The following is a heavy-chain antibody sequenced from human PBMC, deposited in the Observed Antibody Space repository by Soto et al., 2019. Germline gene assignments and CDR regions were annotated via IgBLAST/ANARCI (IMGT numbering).Heavy chain of an antibody. CDR2: ITSSSSYI. Sequence: EVQLVESGGGLVKPGGSLRLSCAASGITFSTYDMNWVRQAPGKGLEWVSSITSSSSYIYYADSVKGRFTISRDNAKNSLFLQMNSLRAEDTAVYYCARSADSSDYYPMPGYWGQGTLVTVSS. J-gene: IGHJ4*02. CDR3: ARSADSSDYYPMPGY. V-gene: IGHV3-21*01. D-gene: IGHD3-22*01. CDR1: GITFSTYD.